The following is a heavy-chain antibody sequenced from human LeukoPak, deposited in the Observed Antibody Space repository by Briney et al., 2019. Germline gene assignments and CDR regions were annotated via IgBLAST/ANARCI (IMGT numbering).Heavy chain of an antibody. D-gene: IGHD3-9*01. V-gene: IGHV3-21*01. CDR3: ARDFDYPSFT. CDR1: GFTSSSYT. Sequence: GGSLRLSCAASGFTSSSYTMNWVRQAPGKGLEWVSSISSSRSHIYYADSVKGRFTISRDNAKNSLYLQMNSLRAEDTAVYYCARDFDYPSFTWGQGTLVTVSS. CDR2: ISSSRSHI. J-gene: IGHJ5*02.